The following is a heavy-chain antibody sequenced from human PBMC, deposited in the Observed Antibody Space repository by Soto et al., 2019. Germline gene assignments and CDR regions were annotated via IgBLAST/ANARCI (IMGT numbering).Heavy chain of an antibody. CDR2: IYYSGST. CDR3: AMANYGSGSNY. Sequence: SETLSLTCTVSGGSISSYYWSWIRQPQGKGLEWIGYIYYSGSTNYNPSLKSRVTISVDTSKNQFSLKLSSVTAADTAVYYCAMANYGSGSNYWGQGTLVTVSS. D-gene: IGHD3-10*01. V-gene: IGHV4-59*01. J-gene: IGHJ4*02. CDR1: GGSISSYY.